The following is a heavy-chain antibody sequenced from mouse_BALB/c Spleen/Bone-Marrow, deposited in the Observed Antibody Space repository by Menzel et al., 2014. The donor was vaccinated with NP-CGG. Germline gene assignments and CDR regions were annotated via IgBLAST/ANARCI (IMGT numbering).Heavy chain of an antibody. CDR2: VSYSGST. J-gene: IGHJ3*01. V-gene: IGHV3-8*02. Sequence: EVKLVESGPSLVKPSQTLSLTCSVTGDSITSGYWNWIRKFPGNKLEYMGYVSYSGSTYYNPSLKSRISITRDTSKNQYYLQLNSGTADDTDTYYCGRRAYYRNEGWSAYWGQGTLVTVSA. CDR3: GRRAYYRNEGWSAY. D-gene: IGHD2-14*01. CDR1: GDSITSGY.